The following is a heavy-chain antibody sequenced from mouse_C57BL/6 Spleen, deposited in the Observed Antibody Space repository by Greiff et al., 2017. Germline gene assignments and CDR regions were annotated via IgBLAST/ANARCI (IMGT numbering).Heavy chain of an antibody. V-gene: IGHV3-6*01. CDR1: GYSITSGYY. CDR2: ISYDGSN. Sequence: EVQLQQSGPGLVKPSQSLSLTCSVTGYSITSGYYWNWIRQFPGNKLEWMGYISYDGSNNYNPSLKKRISLTRDTSKNQFCLKLNSVTTEDTATYYCAIKDGYLDYWGQGTTLTVSS. D-gene: IGHD2-3*01. CDR3: AIKDGYLDY. J-gene: IGHJ2*01.